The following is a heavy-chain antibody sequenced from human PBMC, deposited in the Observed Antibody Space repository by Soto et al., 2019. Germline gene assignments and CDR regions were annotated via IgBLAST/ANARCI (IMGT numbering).Heavy chain of an antibody. J-gene: IGHJ5*02. D-gene: IGHD3-22*01. V-gene: IGHV4-39*01. CDR2: IYYSGST. Sequence: SETLSLTCTVSGGSISSSSYYWGWIRQAPGKGLEWIGSIYYSGSTYYNPSLKSRVTISVATSKNQFSLTLSSVTAADTAVYYCARHGRDYYDSSGSMGPWGQGTLVPVS. CDR1: GGSISSSSYY. CDR3: ARHGRDYYDSSGSMGP.